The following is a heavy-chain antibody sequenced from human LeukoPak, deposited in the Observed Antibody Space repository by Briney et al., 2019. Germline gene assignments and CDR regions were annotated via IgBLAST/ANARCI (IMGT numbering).Heavy chain of an antibody. CDR1: GGSISSYY. J-gene: IGHJ4*02. CDR3: AREAGYNYGQYYFDC. V-gene: IGHV4-59*06. CDR2: ISYSGST. D-gene: IGHD5-18*01. Sequence: SETLSLTCTVSGGSISSYYWSWIRQHPGKGLEWIGYISYSGSTYYNPSLKSRVTISVDTSENQFSLELSSVTAADTAVYYCAREAGYNYGQYYFDCWGQGTLVTVSS.